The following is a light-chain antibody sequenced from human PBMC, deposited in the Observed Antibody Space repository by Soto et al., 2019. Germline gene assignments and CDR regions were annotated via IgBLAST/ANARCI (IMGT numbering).Light chain of an antibody. CDR2: EAS. CDR1: STDFVSYNR. V-gene: IGLV2-18*01. CDR3: SLYTSENTYV. Sequence: QSALTQPPSVSGSPGQSVTISCTGTSTDFVSYNRVSWYQQPPGTAPKLIIYEASNRPSGVPDRFSGSKSGNTASLTISGLQGADEADYYCSLYTSENTYVFGTGTKLTVL. J-gene: IGLJ1*01.